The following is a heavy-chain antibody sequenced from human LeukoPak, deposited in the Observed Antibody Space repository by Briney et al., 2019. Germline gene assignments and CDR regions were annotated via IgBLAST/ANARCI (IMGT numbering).Heavy chain of an antibody. CDR3: ARDPGYSRPSSYGYFDH. CDR1: VFTFSAYS. V-gene: IGHV3-48*02. J-gene: IGHJ4*02. Sequence: GGCLRLSCATSVFTFSAYSMIWVRQTPGKGLECLSYITSSSDSIHYADSVRGRFTVSRDNAKNSLYLQMNSLRDEDTAVYYCARDPGYSRPSSYGYFDHWGQGTLATVSS. CDR2: ITSSSDSI. D-gene: IGHD1-26*01.